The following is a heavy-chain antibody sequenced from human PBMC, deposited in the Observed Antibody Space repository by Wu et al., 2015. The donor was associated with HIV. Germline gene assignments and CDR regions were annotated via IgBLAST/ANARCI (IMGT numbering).Heavy chain of an antibody. D-gene: IGHD2-21*01. Sequence: QVHLVQFGGEVKKPGSSVKVTCKASGDGFTSYAVSWVRQAPGQRLEWMGWMNPHSGNTIYIQRFVGRASITRDTSISTAYMELTGLRSEDTAVYYCARGGRYCGGDCYSGADLWGQGTLVTVSS. CDR2: MNPHSGNT. CDR1: GDGFTSYA. V-gene: IGHV1-8*01. CDR3: ARGGRYCGGDCYSGADL. J-gene: IGHJ5*02.